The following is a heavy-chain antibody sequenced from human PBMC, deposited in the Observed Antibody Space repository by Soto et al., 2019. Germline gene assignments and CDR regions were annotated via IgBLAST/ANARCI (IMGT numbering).Heavy chain of an antibody. Sequence: SETLSLTCTVSGGSISSSSYYWVWIRQPPGKGLEWIGSIYYSGSTYYNPSLKSRVTISVDTSKNQFSLKLSSVTAADTAVYYCARPGYSSSWHNWFDPWGQGTLVTVSS. D-gene: IGHD6-13*01. CDR1: GGSISSSSYY. CDR3: ARPGYSSSWHNWFDP. V-gene: IGHV4-39*01. J-gene: IGHJ5*02. CDR2: IYYSGST.